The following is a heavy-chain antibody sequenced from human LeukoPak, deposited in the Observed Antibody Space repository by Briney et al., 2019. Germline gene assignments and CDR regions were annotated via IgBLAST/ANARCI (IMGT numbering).Heavy chain of an antibody. J-gene: IGHJ4*02. CDR3: ARGSSGSPFDY. CDR2: IYSGGST. Sequence: GGSLRLSCAASGFTVSSNYMSWVRQAPGKGLEWVSVIYSGGSTYYADSVKGRFTISRGNSKNTLYLQMNSLRAEDTAVYYCARGSSGSPFDYWGQGTLVTVSS. D-gene: IGHD3-22*01. CDR1: GFTVSSNY. V-gene: IGHV3-66*01.